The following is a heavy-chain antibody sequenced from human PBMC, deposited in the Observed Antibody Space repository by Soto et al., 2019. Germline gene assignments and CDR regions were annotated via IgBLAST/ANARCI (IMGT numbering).Heavy chain of an antibody. CDR2: TYYRSKWYN. Sequence: SQTLSLTCAISGDSVSSNSASWPWIRQSPSRGLEWLGRTYYRSKWYNDYAVSVKSRITINPDTSRNQFSLHLNSVTPDDTAVYYCARENDSEKYRPVGWFDPWGQGTQVTVSS. V-gene: IGHV6-1*01. CDR1: GDSVSSNSAS. J-gene: IGHJ5*02. CDR3: ARENDSEKYRPVGWFDP. D-gene: IGHD3-22*01.